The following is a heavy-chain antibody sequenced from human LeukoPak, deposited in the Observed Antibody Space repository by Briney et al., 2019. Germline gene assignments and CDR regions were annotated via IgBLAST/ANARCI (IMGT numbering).Heavy chain of an antibody. CDR2: INPSGGST. Sequence: ASVKVSCKASGYTCTSYYMHWVRQAPGQGLEWMGIINPSGGSTSYAQKFQGRVTMTRDTSTSTVYMELSRLRSDDTAVYYCARETWQQLETGYYYGMDVWGQGTTVTVSS. V-gene: IGHV1-46*01. D-gene: IGHD6-13*01. CDR1: GYTCTSYY. CDR3: ARETWQQLETGYYYGMDV. J-gene: IGHJ6*02.